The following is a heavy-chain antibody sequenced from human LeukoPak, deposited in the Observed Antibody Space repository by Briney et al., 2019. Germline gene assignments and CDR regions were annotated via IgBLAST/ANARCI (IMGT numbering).Heavy chain of an antibody. CDR3: VREPGDY. J-gene: IGHJ4*02. Sequence: GGSLRLSCAASGFDFYTYLMSWVRQVPGKGLQWVANINQDGSQEYYVDSVEGRFTISRDNTKNSLYLQVNSLRAEDTALYYCVREPGDYWGQGTLVTVSS. CDR1: GFDFYTYL. CDR2: INQDGSQE. V-gene: IGHV3-7*01.